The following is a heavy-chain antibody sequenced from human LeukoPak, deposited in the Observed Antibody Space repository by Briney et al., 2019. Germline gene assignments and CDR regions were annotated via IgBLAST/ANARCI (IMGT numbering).Heavy chain of an antibody. CDR1: GGSFSGYY. V-gene: IGHV4-34*01. D-gene: IGHD3-10*01. J-gene: IGHJ3*02. CDR3: ARVIRGALRAAVFDI. Sequence: SETLSLTCAVYGGSFSGYYWSWIRQPPGKGLEWIGEIHHSGSTNYNTSPKSRVTISVDKSKNQFSLKLSSVTAADTAVYYCARVIRGALRAAVFDIWGQGTMVTVSS. CDR2: IHHSGST.